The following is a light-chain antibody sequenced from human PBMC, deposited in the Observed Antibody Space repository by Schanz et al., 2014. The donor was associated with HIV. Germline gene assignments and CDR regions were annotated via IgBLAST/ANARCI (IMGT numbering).Light chain of an antibody. V-gene: IGLV2-14*03. J-gene: IGLJ3*02. CDR3: QSYDSSLWV. CDR2: DVS. Sequence: QSALTQPASVSGSPGQSITISCTGTSSDVGGYNYVSWYQQHPGKAPKLMIYDVSNRPSGVPDRFSGSKSGTSASLAITGLQAEDEADYYCQSYDSSLWVFGGGTKLTVL. CDR1: SSDVGGYNY.